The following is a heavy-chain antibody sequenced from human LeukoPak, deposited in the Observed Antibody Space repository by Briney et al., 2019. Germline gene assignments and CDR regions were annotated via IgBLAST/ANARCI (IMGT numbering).Heavy chain of an antibody. CDR1: GGSISSGGYY. CDR3: ARGYSGYDSGYYYYMDV. D-gene: IGHD5-12*01. V-gene: IGHV4-31*03. Sequence: SETLSLTCTVSGGSISSGGYYWSWMRQHPGKGLEWIGYIYYSGSTYYNPSLKSRVTISVDTSKNQFSLKLSSVTAADTAVYYCARGYSGYDSGYYYYMDVWGKGTTVTVSS. CDR2: IYYSGST. J-gene: IGHJ6*03.